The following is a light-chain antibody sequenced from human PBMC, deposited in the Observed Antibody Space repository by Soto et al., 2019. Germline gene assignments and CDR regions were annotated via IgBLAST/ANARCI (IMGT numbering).Light chain of an antibody. Sequence: QAVVTQEHSLTVSPGGTVTLTFGSSTATVTSGHYPYWFQQKPGQAPRKLIHDTDNKHSWTPARFSGALLGGKAALTLSGSQPEAEAEYYGSRSYSGGRIFGGGTKLTVI. CDR3: SRSYSGGRI. V-gene: IGLV7-46*01. CDR2: DTD. CDR1: TATVTSGHY. J-gene: IGLJ2*01.